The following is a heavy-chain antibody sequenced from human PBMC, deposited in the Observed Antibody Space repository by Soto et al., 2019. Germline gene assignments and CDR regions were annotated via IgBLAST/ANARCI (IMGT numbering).Heavy chain of an antibody. J-gene: IGHJ6*02. CDR1: EFTFSNYG. V-gene: IGHV3-33*01. D-gene: IGHD3-10*01. Sequence: QVQLVESGGGVVQPGRSLRLSCAASEFTFSNYGMHWVRQAPGKGLEWVAVVLNDGSNRYHADSVKDRFTISRDNSKNTLYLQMNGLRAEDTGVYYCARDDEYSGNGMDVWGQGTTVTVS. CDR3: ARDDEYSGNGMDV. CDR2: VLNDGSNR.